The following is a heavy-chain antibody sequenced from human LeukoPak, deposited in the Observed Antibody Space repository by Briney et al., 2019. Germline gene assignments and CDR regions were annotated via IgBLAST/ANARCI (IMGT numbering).Heavy chain of an antibody. CDR2: IYSGGST. Sequence: GGSLRLSCAASGFTVSSNYMSWVRQAPGKGLEWVSVIYSGGSTYYADSVKGRFTISRDNSKNTLYLQMSSLRAEDTAVYYCARDPDLYGGNPPGDYWGQGTLVTVSS. V-gene: IGHV3-53*01. J-gene: IGHJ4*02. CDR3: ARDPDLYGGNPPGDY. D-gene: IGHD4-23*01. CDR1: GFTVSSNY.